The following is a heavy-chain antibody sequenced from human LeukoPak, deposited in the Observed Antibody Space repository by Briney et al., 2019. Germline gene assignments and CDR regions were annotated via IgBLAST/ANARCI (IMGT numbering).Heavy chain of an antibody. Sequence: GGSLRLSCAASGFTFSSYWMHWVRQAPGKGLVWVSRINTDGRSTSYGDSVKDRFTISRDNAKNTLYMQMNSLRAEDTAVYYCVRGVWGDRDSYFDYWGQGTLVTVST. CDR2: INTDGRST. D-gene: IGHD2-8*01. CDR3: VRGVWGDRDSYFDY. CDR1: GFTFSSYW. V-gene: IGHV3-74*01. J-gene: IGHJ4*02.